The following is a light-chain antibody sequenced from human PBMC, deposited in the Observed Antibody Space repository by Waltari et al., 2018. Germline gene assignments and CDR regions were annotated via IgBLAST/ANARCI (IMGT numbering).Light chain of an antibody. J-gene: IGLJ3*02. V-gene: IGLV8-61*01. CDR1: SGSVSTTSY. CDR3: ALYMGSGIWV. CDR2: NTN. Sequence: QTVVTQEPSFSVSPGGTITLTCGFSSGSVSTTSYPSWYQQTPGQAPRTLLYNTNTRSSGVPDRFSGSILGNKAALTITGAQADDECDYYCALYMGSGIWVFGGGTKLTVL.